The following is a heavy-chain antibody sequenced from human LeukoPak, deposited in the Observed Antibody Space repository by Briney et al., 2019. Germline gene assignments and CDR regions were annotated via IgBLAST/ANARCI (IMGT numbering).Heavy chain of an antibody. J-gene: IGHJ4*02. CDR3: ARHPDLYFFDY. Sequence: SETLSLTCTVSGASISSYYWSWIRQPPRKGLEWIGYISYSGSTNYNPSLKSRVTISADTSKNQVSLKLSSVTAADTAVYYCARHPDLYFFDYWGQGTLVTVSS. CDR1: GASISSYY. CDR2: ISYSGST. V-gene: IGHV4-59*08.